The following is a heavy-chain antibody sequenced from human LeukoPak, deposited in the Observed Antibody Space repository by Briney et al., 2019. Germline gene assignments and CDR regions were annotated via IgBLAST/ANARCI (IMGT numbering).Heavy chain of an antibody. J-gene: IGHJ4*02. D-gene: IGHD1-20*01. CDR1: GGSISSYY. V-gene: IGHV4-39*01. Sequence: SETLSLTCTVSGGSISSYYWGWIRQPPGKGLEWIGSIYYSGSTYYNPSLKSRVTISVDTSKNQFSLKLSSVTAADTAVYYCARLLTGTWGWYWGQGTLVTVSS. CDR2: IYYSGST. CDR3: ARLLTGTWGWY.